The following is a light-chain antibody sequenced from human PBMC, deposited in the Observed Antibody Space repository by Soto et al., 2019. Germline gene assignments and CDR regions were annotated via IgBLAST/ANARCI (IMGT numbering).Light chain of an antibody. Sequence: QSALNQPASVSASPGQSIAISCSGTSSDVGAYDYVSWYQHHPGKAPKLIIYEVTYRPSGVSNRFSASKSGNTASLTISGLQAEDEADYYCSSYTRSSTYVFGTGTKLTVL. V-gene: IGLV2-14*01. CDR2: EVT. J-gene: IGLJ1*01. CDR3: SSYTRSSTYV. CDR1: SSDVGAYDY.